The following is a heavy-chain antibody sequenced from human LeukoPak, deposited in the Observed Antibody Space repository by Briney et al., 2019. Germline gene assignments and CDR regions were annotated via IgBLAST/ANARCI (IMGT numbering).Heavy chain of an antibody. CDR1: GFTFSSYN. CDR3: AREPYSSGSYGMDV. CDR2: ISGSSSYI. V-gene: IGHV3-21*01. D-gene: IGHD6-19*01. J-gene: IGHJ6*02. Sequence: GGSLRLSCAASGFTFSSYNMNWVRQAPGKGLEWVSSISGSSSYIFYADSVKGRFNISRDNAKNSLYLEMNSLSAEDTAVYYCAREPYSSGSYGMDVWGQGTTVTVSS.